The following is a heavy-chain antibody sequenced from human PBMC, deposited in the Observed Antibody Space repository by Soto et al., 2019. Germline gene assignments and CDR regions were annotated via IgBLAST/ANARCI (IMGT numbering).Heavy chain of an antibody. Sequence: SGPTLVNRTAPLTLTCTVSGFSLSNARMGVSWIRQPPGKALEWLAHIFSNDEKSYSTSLKSRLTISKDTSKSQVVLTMTNMDPVDTATYYCARIPPYCSSTSCFYYYYGMDVWGQGTTVTVSS. V-gene: IGHV2-26*01. CDR1: GFSLSNARMG. J-gene: IGHJ6*02. CDR2: IFSNDEK. CDR3: ARIPPYCSSTSCFYYYYGMDV. D-gene: IGHD2-2*01.